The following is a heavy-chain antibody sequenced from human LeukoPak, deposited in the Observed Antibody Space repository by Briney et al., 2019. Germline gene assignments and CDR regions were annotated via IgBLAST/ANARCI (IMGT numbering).Heavy chain of an antibody. CDR3: AKDLDILTGYLVDY. CDR2: ISYDGSNK. Sequence: GRSLRLSCAASGFTFSSYGMHWVRQAPGKGLEWVAVISYDGSNKYYADSVKGRFTISRDNSKNTLYLQMNSLRAEDTAVCYCAKDLDILTGYLVDYWGQGTLVTVSS. J-gene: IGHJ4*02. CDR1: GFTFSSYG. D-gene: IGHD3-9*01. V-gene: IGHV3-30*18.